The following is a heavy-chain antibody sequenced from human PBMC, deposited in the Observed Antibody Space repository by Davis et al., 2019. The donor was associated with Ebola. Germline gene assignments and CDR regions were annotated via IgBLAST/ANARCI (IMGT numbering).Heavy chain of an antibody. CDR1: GFTFSDYY. D-gene: IGHD3-22*01. J-gene: IGHJ4*02. Sequence: GGSLRLSCAASGFTFSDYYMSWIRQAPGKGLEWISYISSSSGYTKYADSVKGRFTISRDNAKSSLFLQMNSLRAEDTAVYYCVRDQRPYYYDSSGYYALVYWGQGTLVTVSS. CDR2: ISSSSGYT. CDR3: VRDQRPYYYDSSGYYALVY. V-gene: IGHV3-11*06.